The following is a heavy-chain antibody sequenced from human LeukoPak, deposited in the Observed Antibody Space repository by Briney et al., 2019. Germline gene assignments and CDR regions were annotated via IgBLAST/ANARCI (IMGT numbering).Heavy chain of an antibody. CDR3: GRSNNWYSQFDY. Sequence: PSETLSPTCTVSGGSISGYYWSWIRQPAGQGLEWIGRVYTTGSTNYNPSLKSRVTMSLDTSKNQFSLKLTSVTAADTAVYYCGRSNNWYSQFDYWGQGTLVTVSS. CDR2: VYTTGST. D-gene: IGHD6-13*01. J-gene: IGHJ4*02. V-gene: IGHV4-4*07. CDR1: GGSISGYY.